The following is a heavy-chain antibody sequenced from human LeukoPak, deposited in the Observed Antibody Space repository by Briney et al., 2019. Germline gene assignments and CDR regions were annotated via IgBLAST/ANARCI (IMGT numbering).Heavy chain of an antibody. CDR3: ARVGGSGSYLHWFDP. Sequence: PSETLSLTCTVSGGXISSYYCSWIRQPPGKGLEWIGYIYYSGSTNYNPSLKSRVTISIDTSKNQFSLKLSSVTAADTAVYYCARVGGSGSYLHWFDPWGQGTLVTVSS. D-gene: IGHD3-10*01. V-gene: IGHV4-59*01. CDR1: GGXISSYY. CDR2: IYYSGST. J-gene: IGHJ5*02.